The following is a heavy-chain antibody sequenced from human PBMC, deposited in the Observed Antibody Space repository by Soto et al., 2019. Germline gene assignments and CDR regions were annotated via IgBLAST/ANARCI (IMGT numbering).Heavy chain of an antibody. Sequence: QLHLQESGPGLVKPSETLSLTCTVSGGSINTDPYYWGWIRQPPGKGLEWIGSISYSWRIHDNPSLKRRLTRSVDTSKSLLSLSLSSDTAADTAVYYCERQGGYDSSYPRYCDYWGQGSLVTFSS. J-gene: IGHJ4*02. CDR3: ERQGGYDSSYPRYCDY. D-gene: IGHD5-18*01. V-gene: IGHV4-39*01. CDR2: ISYSWRI. CDR1: GGSINTDPYY.